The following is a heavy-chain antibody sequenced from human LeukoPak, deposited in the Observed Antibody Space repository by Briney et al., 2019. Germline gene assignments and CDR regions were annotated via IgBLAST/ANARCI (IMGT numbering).Heavy chain of an antibody. Sequence: EASVKVSCKASGGTFDSYAISWVRQAPGRGLEWMAGIIPIFGTPIYAQRFQGRVTMTRDTSTSTVYMELSSLRSEDTAMYYCARDRTHYYESSGYYSRWEYWGQGTLVTVSS. CDR2: IIPIFGTP. CDR1: GGTFDSYA. CDR3: ARDRTHYYESSGYYSRWEY. V-gene: IGHV1-69*05. J-gene: IGHJ4*02. D-gene: IGHD3-22*01.